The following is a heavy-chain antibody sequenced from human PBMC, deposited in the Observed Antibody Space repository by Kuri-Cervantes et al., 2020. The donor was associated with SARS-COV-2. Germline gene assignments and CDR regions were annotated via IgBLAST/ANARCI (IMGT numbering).Heavy chain of an antibody. D-gene: IGHD3-22*01. CDR2: IWYDGSNE. CDR1: GFTFFSYG. Sequence: GGSLRLSCAASGFTFFSYGMHWVRQAPGKGLEWVAVIWYDGSNEYYADSAKGRFTISRDNSKNTLYLQINSLRADDTAVYYCARDRAGYYHMDVWGKGTTVTVSS. J-gene: IGHJ6*03. V-gene: IGHV3-33*01. CDR3: ARDRAGYYHMDV.